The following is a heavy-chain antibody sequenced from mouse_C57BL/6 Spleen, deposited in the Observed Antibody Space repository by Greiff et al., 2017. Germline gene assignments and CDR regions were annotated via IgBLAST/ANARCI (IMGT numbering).Heavy chain of an antibody. V-gene: IGHV1-42*01. Sequence: VQLKESGPELVKPGASVKISCKASGYSFTGYYMNWVKQSPEKSLEWIGEINPSTGGTTYNQKFKAKATLTVDKSSSTAYMQLKSLTSEDSAVYYCARRGGNYRGMDYWGQGTSVTVSS. CDR3: ARRGGNYRGMDY. CDR1: GYSFTGYY. D-gene: IGHD2-1*01. CDR2: INPSTGGT. J-gene: IGHJ4*01.